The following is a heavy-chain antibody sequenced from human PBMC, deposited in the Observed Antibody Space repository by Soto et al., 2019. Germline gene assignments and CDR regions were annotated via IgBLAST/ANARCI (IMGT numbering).Heavy chain of an antibody. Sequence: QAQLVQSGAEVKKPGSSVKVSCKASGGTFSSYAISWVRQAPGQGLEWMGGIIPIFGTANYEQKFQGRVTITADESTSTAYMELSSLRSEDTAVYYCARGYYYDSSGYYANAYYFDYWGQGTLVTVSS. D-gene: IGHD3-22*01. V-gene: IGHV1-69*01. CDR1: GGTFSSYA. CDR2: IIPIFGTA. CDR3: ARGYYYDSSGYYANAYYFDY. J-gene: IGHJ4*02.